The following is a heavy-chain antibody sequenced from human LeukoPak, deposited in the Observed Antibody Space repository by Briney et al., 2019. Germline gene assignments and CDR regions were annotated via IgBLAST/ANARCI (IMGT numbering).Heavy chain of an antibody. V-gene: IGHV3-11*01. CDR3: ARDVRGRTPLKLGMKWFDP. J-gene: IGHJ5*02. CDR2: ISDSGETR. Sequence: GGSLRLSCAASGFSFSDYYMRWIRQVPGKGLEWLVYISDSGETRKYADSATGRFTISRDNAKNSVSLQMNSLRADDSGVYYCARDVRGRTPLKLGMKWFDPWGQGTRVIVSS. D-gene: IGHD7-27*01. CDR1: GFSFSDYY.